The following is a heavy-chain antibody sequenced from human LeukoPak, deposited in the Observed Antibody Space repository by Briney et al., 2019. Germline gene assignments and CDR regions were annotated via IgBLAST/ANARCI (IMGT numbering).Heavy chain of an antibody. CDR1: GFTFSSYG. CDR2: MHYDGSNK. CDR3: ARIPRGSGWSLLDF. D-gene: IGHD6-19*01. J-gene: IGHJ4*02. Sequence: GGSLRLSCAASGFTFSSYGMHWVRQAPGKGLERVAFMHYDGSNKYYADSVKGRFTISRDNSKNTLYLQMNSLRAEDTAVYYCARIPRGSGWSLLDFWGQGTLVTVTS. V-gene: IGHV3-30*02.